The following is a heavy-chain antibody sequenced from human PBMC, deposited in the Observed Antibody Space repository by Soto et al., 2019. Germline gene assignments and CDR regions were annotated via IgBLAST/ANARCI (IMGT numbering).Heavy chain of an antibody. CDR3: AAGGSSSSYYYYYYMDV. D-gene: IGHD6-6*01. V-gene: IGHV1-8*01. CDR1: GYTFTSYD. J-gene: IGHJ6*03. Sequence: GGSVKVSCKASGYTFTSYDINWVRQATGQGLEWMGWMNPNSGNTGYAQKFQGRVTMTRNTSISTAYMELSSLRSEDTAVYYCAAGGSSSSYYYYYYMDVWGKGTTVTVSS. CDR2: MNPNSGNT.